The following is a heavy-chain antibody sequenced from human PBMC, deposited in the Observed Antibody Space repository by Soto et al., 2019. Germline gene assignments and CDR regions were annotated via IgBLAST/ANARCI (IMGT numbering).Heavy chain of an antibody. V-gene: IGHV3-48*03. J-gene: IGHJ4*02. D-gene: IGHD5-12*01. CDR3: VRDSLYSSYHPSHNY. CDR1: GFTFSTYE. CDR2: ISSSGGTI. Sequence: PGGSLRLSCAVSGFTFSTYEMNWVRQAPGKGLEWISHISSSGGTIYYADSVKGRFTISRDNAKNSLYLQMNSLRAEDTAVYYCVRDSLYSSYHPSHNYWGQGTLVTVSS.